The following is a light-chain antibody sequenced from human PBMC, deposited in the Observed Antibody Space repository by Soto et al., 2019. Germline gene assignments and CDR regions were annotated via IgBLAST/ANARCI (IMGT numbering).Light chain of an antibody. V-gene: IGKV3-15*01. Sequence: DIVMTHSPATLSGSPGERSTLSCRASQSFSSSLAWYQQKPGQAPRLRIYGASTRATGIPARFSGSGSGTEFTLTISSLKSEDFAVYYCQQYNNWPPWTFGQGTKVDI. J-gene: IGKJ1*01. CDR2: GAS. CDR3: QQYNNWPPWT. CDR1: QSFSSS.